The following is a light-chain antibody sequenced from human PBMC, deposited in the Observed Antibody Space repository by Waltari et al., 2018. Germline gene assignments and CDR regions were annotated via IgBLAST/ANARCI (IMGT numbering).Light chain of an antibody. V-gene: IGLV2-14*01. Sequence: QSALTQPASVSGSPGQSITISCTGTSSDVGYYNFVSWYQHRPGKAPKLMIYEVSNRPSGVPNRLSGSKSGNTASLTISGLQVEDEADYYCSSYTSRTTDVVFGGGTKLTVL. CDR2: EVS. CDR1: SSDVGYYNF. CDR3: SSYTSRTTDVV. J-gene: IGLJ2*01.